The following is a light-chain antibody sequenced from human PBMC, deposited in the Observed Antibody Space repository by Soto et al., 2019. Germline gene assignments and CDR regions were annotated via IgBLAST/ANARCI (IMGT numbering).Light chain of an antibody. V-gene: IGLV6-57*01. CDR2: EDN. J-gene: IGLJ2*01. Sequence: NFMLTQPHSVSESPGKTVTISCTRSSGNIASNYVQWYQQRPGSSPTTVIYEDNQRPSGVPDLFSGSIDISSNSASLTISGLKTEDESDYYCQSYDNNNHVVFGGGTKLTVL. CDR1: SGNIASNY. CDR3: QSYDNNNHVV.